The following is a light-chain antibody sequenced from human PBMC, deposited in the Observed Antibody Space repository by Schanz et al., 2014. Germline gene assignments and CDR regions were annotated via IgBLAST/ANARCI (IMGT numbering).Light chain of an antibody. CDR2: DVS. CDR3: SSYTRSSTQV. Sequence: QSALTQPASVSGSPGQSITISCTGTSSDVGGYNFVSWFKQYPGEAPKLLIYDVSHRPSGVSNRFSGSKSGNTASLTISGLQAEDEADYYCSSYTRSSTQVFGGGTKVTVL. J-gene: IGLJ3*02. CDR1: SSDVGGYNF. V-gene: IGLV2-14*01.